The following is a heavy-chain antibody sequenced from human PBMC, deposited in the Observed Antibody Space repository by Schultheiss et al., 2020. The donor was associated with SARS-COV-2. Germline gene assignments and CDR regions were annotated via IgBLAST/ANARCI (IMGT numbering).Heavy chain of an antibody. V-gene: IGHV3-30*04. CDR3: ARFGDFWSGYPDY. J-gene: IGHJ4*02. Sequence: GESLKISCAASGFTFSSYAMHWVRQAPGKGLEWVAVISYDGSNKYYADSVKGRFTISRDNSKNTLYLQMNSLRAEDTAVYYCARFGDFWSGYPDYWGQGTLVTVSS. CDR2: ISYDGSNK. D-gene: IGHD3-3*01. CDR1: GFTFSSYA.